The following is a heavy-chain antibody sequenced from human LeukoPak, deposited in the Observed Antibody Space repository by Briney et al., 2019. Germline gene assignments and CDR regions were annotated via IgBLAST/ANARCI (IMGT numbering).Heavy chain of an antibody. V-gene: IGHV4-30-4*08. D-gene: IGHD3-9*01. Sequence: SETLSLTCTVSGGSVSSGSYYWSWIRQPPGKGLEWIGYIYYSGSTYYNPSLKSRVTISVDTSKNQFSLKLSSVTAADTAVYYCARAGPPYDILTGYETYYFDYWGQGTLVTVSS. CDR1: GGSVSSGSYY. CDR3: ARAGPPYDILTGYETYYFDY. CDR2: IYYSGST. J-gene: IGHJ4*02.